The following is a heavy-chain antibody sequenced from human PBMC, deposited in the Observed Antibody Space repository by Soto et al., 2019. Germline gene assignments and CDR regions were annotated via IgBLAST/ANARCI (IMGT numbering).Heavy chain of an antibody. CDR2: LNPYSGAT. J-gene: IGHJ4*01. D-gene: IGHD4-4*01. Sequence: QVQLVQSGADVRKNGASVKVSCEASGYPFSDNHIHWVRQAPGQGLEWMGWLNPYSGATNYAPKFQGRVTMTRDTSVSTSYMELTGLKSDDTAFYYCATARRGTVSLLADWGQGTLVTVSS. CDR3: ATARRGTVSLLAD. CDR1: GYPFSDNH. V-gene: IGHV1-2*02.